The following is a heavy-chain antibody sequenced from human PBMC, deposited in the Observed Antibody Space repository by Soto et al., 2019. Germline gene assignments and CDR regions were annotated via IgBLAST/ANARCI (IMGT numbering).Heavy chain of an antibody. CDR2: IANDGSNK. Sequence: QVQLVESGGAVVQPGKSLRLSCAASGFTFSSYGMYWVRQAPGKGLEWVAAIANDGSNKYHADSVKGRFTISRDNSKNTLYLQMNSLRVEDTAVYYCAKDIVRYTYGACDYWGQGALVTVSS. D-gene: IGHD5-18*01. V-gene: IGHV3-30*18. J-gene: IGHJ4*02. CDR3: AKDIVRYTYGACDY. CDR1: GFTFSSYG.